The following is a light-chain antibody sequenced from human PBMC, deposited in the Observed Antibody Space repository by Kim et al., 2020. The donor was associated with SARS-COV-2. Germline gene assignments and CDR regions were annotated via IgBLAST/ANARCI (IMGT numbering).Light chain of an antibody. CDR2: GAS. CDR1: QSVSSSY. Sequence: EIVLTQSPGTLSLSPGERATLSCRASQSVSSSYLAWYQQKPGQAPRPLIYGASSRATGVPDRFSGSGSGTDFTLTITRLEPEDFAVYYCQQYGNSPQTFGQGTKVDIK. CDR3: QQYGNSPQT. V-gene: IGKV3-20*01. J-gene: IGKJ1*01.